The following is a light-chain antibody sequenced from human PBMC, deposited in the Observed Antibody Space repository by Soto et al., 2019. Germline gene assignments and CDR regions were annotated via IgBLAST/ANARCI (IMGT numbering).Light chain of an antibody. CDR3: SAYAGSNNFV. CDR1: SXDIGDNY. Sequence: QSVLTQPPSASGSPGQSVTISCTGTSXDIGDNYVSWYQQHPGKAPKLIIYEVSLRPSGVPDRFSGSKSGNTASLTVSGLQTEDEADYYCSAYAGSNNFVFGSGTKVTVL. J-gene: IGLJ1*01. CDR2: EVS. V-gene: IGLV2-8*01.